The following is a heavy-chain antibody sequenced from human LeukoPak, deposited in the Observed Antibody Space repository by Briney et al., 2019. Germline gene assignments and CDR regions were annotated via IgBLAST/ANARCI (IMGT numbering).Heavy chain of an antibody. CDR3: ARGPDYGDADF. J-gene: IGHJ4*02. CDR2: ISGYNGDT. CDR1: GYKFRDYG. V-gene: IGHV1-18*01. Sequence: ASVKVSCKASGYKFRDYGISWVRQAPGQGLEWMGWISGYNGDTNYAQSFQGRVTMTSDTYTSVAYLDLRSLGSGDTAVYYCARGPDYGDADFWGQGTLVSVSS. D-gene: IGHD4-17*01.